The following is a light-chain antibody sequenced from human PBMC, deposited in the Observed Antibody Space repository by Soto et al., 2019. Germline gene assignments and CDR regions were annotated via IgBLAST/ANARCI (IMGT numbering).Light chain of an antibody. CDR3: QQYSSSRT. CDR2: DAS. Sequence: EIVLTQSPGTLSLSPGERATLSCRASQSVSSNYLAWYQQKPGQAPRLLMYDASSRATGIPDRFGGSGSGTDFTLTISRLEPEDFAVYYCQQYSSSRTFGQGTKVDI. CDR1: QSVSSNY. V-gene: IGKV3-20*01. J-gene: IGKJ1*01.